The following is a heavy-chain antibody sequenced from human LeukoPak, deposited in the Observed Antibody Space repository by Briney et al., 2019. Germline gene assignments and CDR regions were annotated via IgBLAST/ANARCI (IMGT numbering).Heavy chain of an antibody. D-gene: IGHD3-22*01. J-gene: IGHJ4*02. V-gene: IGHV3-21*01. CDR2: ISSSSSYI. CDR1: EFIFSSYG. CDR3: ARDLQFYYDSSE. Sequence: KSGRSLRLSCEASEFIFSSYGMHWVRQAPGKGLEWVSSISSSSSYIYYADSVKGRFTISRDNAKNSLYLQMNSLRAEDTAVYYCARDLQFYYDSSEGGQGTLVTVSS.